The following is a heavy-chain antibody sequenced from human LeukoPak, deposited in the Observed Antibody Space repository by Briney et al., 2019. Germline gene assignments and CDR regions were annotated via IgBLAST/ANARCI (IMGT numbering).Heavy chain of an antibody. CDR2: IYPGDSDT. CDR3: ARLIAVAGTGWFDP. V-gene: IGHV5-51*01. CDR1: GYSFTSYW. D-gene: IGHD6-19*01. J-gene: IGHJ5*02. Sequence: RRGESLKISCKGSGYSFTSYWIGWARQMPGKGLEWMGIIYPGDSDTRYSPSFQGQVTISADKSISTAYLQWSSLKASDTAMYYCARLIAVAGTGWFDPWGQGTLVTVSS.